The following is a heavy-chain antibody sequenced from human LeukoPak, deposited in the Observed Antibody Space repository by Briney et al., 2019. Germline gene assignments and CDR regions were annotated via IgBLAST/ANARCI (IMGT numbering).Heavy chain of an antibody. D-gene: IGHD3-3*01. J-gene: IGHJ4*02. CDR1: GITFSSYW. CDR3: ARHDFRSSTVDY. CDR2: INSDGFSI. Sequence: GGSLRLSCAASGITFSSYWMHWVRQAPGKGLVWVSRINSDGFSITYADSVKGRFTITRDNAKNSLYLQMNSLRAEDTAVYYCARHDFRSSTVDYWGQGTLVTVSS. V-gene: IGHV3-74*01.